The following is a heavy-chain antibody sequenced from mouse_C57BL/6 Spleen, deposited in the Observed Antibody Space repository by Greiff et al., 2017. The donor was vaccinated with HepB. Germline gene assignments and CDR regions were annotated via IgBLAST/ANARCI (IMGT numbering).Heavy chain of an antibody. D-gene: IGHD2-1*01. V-gene: IGHV5-12*01. CDR2: ISNGGGST. J-gene: IGHJ2*01. Sequence: EVQLVESGGGLVQPGGSLKLSCAASGFTFSDYYMYWVRQTPEKRLEWVAYISNGGGSTYYPDTVKGRFTISRDNAKNTLYLQMSRLKSEDTAMYYCARQGGYGSFDYWGQGTTLTVSS. CDR1: GFTFSDYY. CDR3: ARQGGYGSFDY.